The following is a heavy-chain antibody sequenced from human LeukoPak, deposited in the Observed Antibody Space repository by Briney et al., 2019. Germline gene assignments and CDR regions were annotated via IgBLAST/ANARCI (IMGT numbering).Heavy chain of an antibody. D-gene: IGHD3-10*01. CDR1: GGSISSGGYS. V-gene: IGHV4-30-2*01. CDR3: ARGLGFGEFPNPGFDY. CDR2: IYHSGST. Sequence: SETLSLTCAVSGGSISSGGYSWRWIRQPPGKGLEWIGYIYHSGSTYYNPSLKSRVTISVDRSKNQFSLKLSSVTAADTAVYYCARGLGFGEFPNPGFDYWGQGTLVTVSS. J-gene: IGHJ4*02.